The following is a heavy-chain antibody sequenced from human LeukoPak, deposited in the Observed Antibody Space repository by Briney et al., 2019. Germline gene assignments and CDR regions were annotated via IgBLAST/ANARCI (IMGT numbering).Heavy chain of an antibody. J-gene: IGHJ4*02. D-gene: IGHD6-6*01. CDR1: GFTFSNYW. Sequence: GGSLRLSCAASGFTFSNYWMSWVRQAPGRGLEWVAIIRQDGSEKKYVDSVKGRFTISRDNAKNSLYLEMNSLRAEDTAVYYCTRFSRSSSSNYWGQGTLVTVSS. CDR3: TRFSRSSSSNY. V-gene: IGHV3-7*01. CDR2: IRQDGSEK.